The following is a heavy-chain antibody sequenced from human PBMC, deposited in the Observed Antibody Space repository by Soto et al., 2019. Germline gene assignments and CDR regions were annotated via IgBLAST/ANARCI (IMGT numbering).Heavy chain of an antibody. CDR2: MNPNSGNT. D-gene: IGHD2-8*01. V-gene: IGHV1-8*02. J-gene: IGHJ3*02. CDR3: ARDHIVLMVYASFDI. CDR1: GYTFTSYD. Sequence: ASVKVSCKASGYTFTSYDINWVRQATGQGLEWMGWMNPNSGNTGYAQKFQGRVTMTRNTSISTAYMELSSLRSEDTAVYYCARDHIVLMVYASFDIWGQGTMVTVSS.